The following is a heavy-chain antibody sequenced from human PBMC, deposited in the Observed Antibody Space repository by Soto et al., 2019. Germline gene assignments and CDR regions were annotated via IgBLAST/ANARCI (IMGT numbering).Heavy chain of an antibody. J-gene: IGHJ5*02. D-gene: IGHD2-2*01. Sequence: EVQLLESGGGLVQPGGSLRLSCAASGFTFSSYAMSWVRQAPGKGLEWVSAISGSGGSTYYADSVKGRFTIPRDNSKNALYLRMNTLRAEDTAVYYCAKGYLVVPAAMGWFDPWGQGNLVTVSS. CDR3: AKGYLVVPAAMGWFDP. CDR2: ISGSGGST. V-gene: IGHV3-23*01. CDR1: GFTFSSYA.